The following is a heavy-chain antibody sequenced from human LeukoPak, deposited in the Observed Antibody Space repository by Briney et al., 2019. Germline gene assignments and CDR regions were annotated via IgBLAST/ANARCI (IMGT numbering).Heavy chain of an antibody. D-gene: IGHD3-10*01. CDR1: GFTFSNAW. V-gene: IGHV3-15*01. CDR2: IKSKTDGGTT. J-gene: IGHJ4*02. Sequence: GGSLSLSCAASGFTFSNAWMSWVRQAPGKGLEWVGRIKSKTDGGTTDYAAPVKGRFTISSDYSKNTLYLQMNSLKTEDTAVYYCTTDIPIITYYYGSGSYYWGQGTLVTVSS. CDR3: TTDIPIITYYYGSGSYY.